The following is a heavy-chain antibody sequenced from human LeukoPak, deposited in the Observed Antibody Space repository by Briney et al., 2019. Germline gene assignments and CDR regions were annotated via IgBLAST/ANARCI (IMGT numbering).Heavy chain of an antibody. J-gene: IGHJ4*02. CDR1: GFTFSSYW. D-gene: IGHD1-26*01. V-gene: IGHV3-7*01. CDR3: AKERGGSYADY. Sequence: GGSLRLSCAASGFTFSSYWMTWVRQAPGKGLEWVANIKQDGSGKYYVDSVKGRFTISRDNAKNSLYLQMNSLRAEDTAVYYCAKERGGSYADYWGQGTLVTVSS. CDR2: IKQDGSGK.